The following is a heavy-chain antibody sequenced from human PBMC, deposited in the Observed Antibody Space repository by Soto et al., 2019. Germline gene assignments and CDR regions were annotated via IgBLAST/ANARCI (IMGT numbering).Heavy chain of an antibody. CDR2: VSGSGINT. CDR1: GFTFSDYA. Sequence: EVPLLESGGGLLQPGGSLRLSCAASGFTFSDYAMNWVRQAPGKGPEWVSAVSGSGINTDYADSVKGRFTISRDNSKNTVYLQMNSLRDEDTAVYYCAKDHAVYSGYDYYYGMDVWGQGTTVTVSS. CDR3: AKDHAVYSGYDYYYGMDV. J-gene: IGHJ6*02. V-gene: IGHV3-23*01. D-gene: IGHD5-12*01.